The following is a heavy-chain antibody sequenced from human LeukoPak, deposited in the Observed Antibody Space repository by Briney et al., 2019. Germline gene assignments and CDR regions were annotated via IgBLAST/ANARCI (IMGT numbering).Heavy chain of an antibody. J-gene: IGHJ4*02. Sequence: SETLSLTCTVSGGSISSSSYYWGWIRQPPGKGLEWIGSIYYSGSTYYNPSLKSRVTISVDTSKNQFSLKLSSVTAADTAVCYCARWYSSSWYADYWGQGTLVTVSS. V-gene: IGHV4-39*01. D-gene: IGHD6-13*01. CDR2: IYYSGST. CDR3: ARWYSSSWYADY. CDR1: GGSISSSSYY.